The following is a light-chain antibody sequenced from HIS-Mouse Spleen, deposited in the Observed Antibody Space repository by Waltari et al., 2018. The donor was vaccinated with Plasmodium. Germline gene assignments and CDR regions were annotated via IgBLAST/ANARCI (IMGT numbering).Light chain of an antibody. CDR1: QSVLYSSNNKNY. V-gene: IGKV4-1*01. CDR2: WAS. CDR3: QQYYSTPYT. J-gene: IGKJ2*01. Sequence: DIVMTQSPDSLAVSLGERATINCKSSQSVLYSSNNKNYLAWYQQKPGQPPTLLINWASTRESGVPDRVSGSGSRTDFTLTISSLQAEDVAVYYCQQYYSTPYTFGQGTKLEIK.